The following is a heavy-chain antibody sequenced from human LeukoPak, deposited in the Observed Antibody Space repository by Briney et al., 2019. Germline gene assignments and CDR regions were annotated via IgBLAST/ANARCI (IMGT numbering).Heavy chain of an antibody. D-gene: IGHD3-10*01. CDR1: GLSFTNYG. CDR2: ISYDGSNK. Sequence: VRSLRLSCAASGLSFTNYGMHWVRQAPGKGLQWVADISYDGSNKYYADSVTGRFSISRDNSKNTLYLQMNSLRAEDTAVYYCAKDWGFQFASGSYCEYWGRGTLVTVSS. V-gene: IGHV3-30*18. J-gene: IGHJ4*02. CDR3: AKDWGFQFASGSYCEY.